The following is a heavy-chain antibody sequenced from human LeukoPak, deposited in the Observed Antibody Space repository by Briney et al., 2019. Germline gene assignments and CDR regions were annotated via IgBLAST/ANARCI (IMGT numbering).Heavy chain of an antibody. CDR2: IYHSGSS. CDR3: ARALLSRQQLVPKNWFDP. Sequence: SETLSLTCAVSGYSISINYYWGWIRQPPGKGLEWIGSIYHSGSSYYNPSLKSRVTISVDTSKNQFSLKLSSVTAADTAVYYCARALLSRQQLVPKNWFDPWGQGTLVTVSS. V-gene: IGHV4-38-2*01. J-gene: IGHJ5*02. CDR1: GYSISINYY. D-gene: IGHD6-13*01.